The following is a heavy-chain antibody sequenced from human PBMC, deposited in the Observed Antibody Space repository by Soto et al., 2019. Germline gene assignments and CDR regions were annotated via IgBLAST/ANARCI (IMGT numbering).Heavy chain of an antibody. CDR1: GFSLSTSGVG. CDR3: AHRVTYYDASSGYYWCYP. J-gene: IGHJ5*02. D-gene: IGHD3-22*01. Sequence: SGPTLVNRTQTLTLTCTFSGFSLSTSGVGVGWIRQPPGKALEWLALMDWNDDKRYSPSLKSRLPSPKDTSKNQVVLTMTNMDPADQAPYYCAHRVTYYDASSGYYWCYPWRQGTLLTACS. V-gene: IGHV2-5*01. CDR2: MDWNDDK.